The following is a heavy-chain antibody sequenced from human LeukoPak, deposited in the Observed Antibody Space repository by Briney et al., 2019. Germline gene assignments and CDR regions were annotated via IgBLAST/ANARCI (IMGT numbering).Heavy chain of an antibody. D-gene: IGHD1-20*01. CDR1: GYTFTGYY. CDR2: INPNSGGT. J-gene: IGHJ6*03. V-gene: IGHV1-2*02. CDR3: ARYNSLWADYYYHYYMDV. Sequence: ASVKVSCKASGYTFTGYYMHWVRQAPGQGLEWMGWINPNSGGTNYAQKFQGRVTMTRDTSISTAYMELSRLRSDDTAVYYCARYNSLWADYYYHYYMDVWGKGTTVTVSS.